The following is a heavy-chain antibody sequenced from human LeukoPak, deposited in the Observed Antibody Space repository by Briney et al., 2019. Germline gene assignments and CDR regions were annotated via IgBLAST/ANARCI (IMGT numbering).Heavy chain of an antibody. CDR3: AREDPGGDETHSDY. Sequence: GASVKVSCKASGGTSNSHAISWVRQAPGQGLEWMGRIIPILGIANYAQKFQGRVAITADKSTSTAYMELSSLRSEDTAVYYCAREDPGGDETHSDYWGQGTLVTVSS. V-gene: IGHV1-69*04. J-gene: IGHJ4*02. CDR1: GGTSNSHA. CDR2: IIPILGIA. D-gene: IGHD2-21*02.